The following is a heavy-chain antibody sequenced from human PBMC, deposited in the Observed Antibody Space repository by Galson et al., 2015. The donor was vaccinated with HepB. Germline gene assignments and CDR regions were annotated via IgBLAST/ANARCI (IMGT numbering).Heavy chain of an antibody. J-gene: IGHJ5*02. CDR2: IWYDGSNK. Sequence: SLRLSCAASGFTFSSYGMHWVRQAPGKGLEWVAVIWYDGSNKYYADSVKGRFTISRDNSKNTQYLQMNSLRAEDTAVYYCARDGIPAAGPENWFDPWGQGTLVTVSS. V-gene: IGHV3-33*01. CDR1: GFTFSSYG. CDR3: ARDGIPAAGPENWFDP. D-gene: IGHD2-2*01.